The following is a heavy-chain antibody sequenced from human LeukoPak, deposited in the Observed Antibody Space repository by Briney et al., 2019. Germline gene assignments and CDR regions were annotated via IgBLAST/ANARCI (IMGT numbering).Heavy chain of an antibody. D-gene: IGHD3-3*01. CDR1: GYTFTSYD. CDR3: ARGTPPNVYDFWSGRENWFDP. V-gene: IGHV1-8*01. J-gene: IGHJ5*02. Sequence: ASVKVSRKASGYTFTSYDINWVRQATGQGLEWMGWMNPNSGNTGYAQKFQGRVTMTRNTSISTAYMELSSLRSEDTAVYYCARGTPPNVYDFWSGRENWFDPWGQGTLVTVSS. CDR2: MNPNSGNT.